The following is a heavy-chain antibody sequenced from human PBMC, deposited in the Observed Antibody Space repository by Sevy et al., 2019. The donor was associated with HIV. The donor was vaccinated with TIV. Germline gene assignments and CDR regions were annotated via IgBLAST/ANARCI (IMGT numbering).Heavy chain of an antibody. CDR1: GFTFSSYW. J-gene: IGHJ4*02. CDR3: VREGLGGFSYSLDC. V-gene: IGHV3-7*01. CDR2: MKEDGSEK. Sequence: GGSLRLSCAASGFTFSSYWMSWVRQAPGKGLEWVATMKEDGSEKSYVDSVKGGFTISRENAKNSLYLQMNSLRVDDTALYYCVREGLGGFSYSLDCWGQGTLVTVSS. D-gene: IGHD5-18*01.